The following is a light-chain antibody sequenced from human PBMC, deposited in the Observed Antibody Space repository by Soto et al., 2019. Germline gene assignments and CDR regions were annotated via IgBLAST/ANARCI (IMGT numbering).Light chain of an antibody. CDR2: GAS. CDR3: QQYGGSPRT. Sequence: EIVLTQSPGTLSLSPGERATLSCRASQSVTSNYLAWYQQKPGQAPSRLIYGASSRATGISDRFSGSGSGTDFTLTISRLEPEDFAVYYCQQYGGSPRTFGQGTKVEIK. CDR1: QSVTSNY. V-gene: IGKV3-20*01. J-gene: IGKJ1*01.